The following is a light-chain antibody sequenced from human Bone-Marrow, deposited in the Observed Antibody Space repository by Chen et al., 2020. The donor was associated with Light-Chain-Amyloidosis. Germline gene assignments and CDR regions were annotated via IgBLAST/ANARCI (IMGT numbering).Light chain of an antibody. J-gene: IGKJ1*01. CDR2: NTS. Sequence: DIQMSQSPSTLAASVGDRVTITCRASQSMDSWVAWYQQKPGRAPKVLIYNTSNLQNGVPSRFSGSGSGTEFTLTISSLQPVDFATYFCQQSNSYPWTFGQGTQVEIK. V-gene: IGKV1-5*03. CDR3: QQSNSYPWT. CDR1: QSMDSW.